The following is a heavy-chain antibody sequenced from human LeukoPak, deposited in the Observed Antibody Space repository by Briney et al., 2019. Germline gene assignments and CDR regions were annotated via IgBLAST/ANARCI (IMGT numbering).Heavy chain of an antibody. CDR1: GGSISSYY. V-gene: IGHV4-59*01. CDR3: ARAEQGSGSYYYYYYMDV. CDR2: IYYSGST. J-gene: IGHJ6*03. Sequence: SETLSLTCTVSGGSISSYYWSWIRQPPGKGLEWIGYIYYSGSTNYNPSLKSRVTISVDTSKTQFSLKLSSVTAADSAVYFCARAEQGSGSYYYYYYMDVWGKGTTVTISS. D-gene: IGHD3-10*01.